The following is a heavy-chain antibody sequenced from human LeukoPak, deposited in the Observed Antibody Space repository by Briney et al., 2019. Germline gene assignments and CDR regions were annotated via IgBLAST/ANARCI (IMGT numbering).Heavy chain of an antibody. J-gene: IGHJ3*02. CDR2: IYSDGSI. V-gene: IGHV3-53*01. CDR1: GFSVRSNY. Sequence: GGALRLSCAASGFSVRSNYISWVRQAPGKGLEWVSMIYSDGSIFHADSVKGRFTMSRDNSRNTLDLQMNSLRVEDTAVYFCARDRRRLRGMNGDGDAFDIWGQGAMVTVSS. CDR3: ARDRRRLRGMNGDGDAFDI. D-gene: IGHD1-1*01.